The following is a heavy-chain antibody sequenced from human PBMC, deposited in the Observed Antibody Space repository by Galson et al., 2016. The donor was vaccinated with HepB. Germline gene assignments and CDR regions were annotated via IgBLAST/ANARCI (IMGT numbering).Heavy chain of an antibody. CDR2: IYPGASET. J-gene: IGHJ5*02. V-gene: IGHV5-51*01. CDR3: VRRPVVAGTVTSAAATPTIALHRYGSRLRRRDTGMYDVGRRLVVADTGFFDP. CDR1: GYMFTSYW. D-gene: IGHD3-22*01. Sequence: QSGAEVKKPGESLKISCKTSGYMFTSYWIAWVRQKPGKGLEWMGIIYPGASETRYSPSFEGQVTISADTSINTAHLHWSSLKASDTGMYYCVRRPVVAGTVTSAAATPTIALHRYGSRLRRRDTGMYDVGRRLVVADTGFFDPWGQGTLVTVSS.